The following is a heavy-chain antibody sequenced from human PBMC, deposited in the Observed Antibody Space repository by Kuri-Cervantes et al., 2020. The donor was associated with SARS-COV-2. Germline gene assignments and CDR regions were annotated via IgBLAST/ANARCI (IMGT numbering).Heavy chain of an antibody. CDR1: GFTFSSYA. CDR3: AKGGVLGQTLHF. J-gene: IGHJ4*02. D-gene: IGHD3-16*01. CDR2: ISGSGGST. V-gene: IGHV3-23*01. Sequence: GESLKISCAASGFTFSSYAMSWVRQAPGKGLEWVSAISGSGGSTCYADSVKGRFTISRDSSKNTLYLQMDSLKVEDTAAYYCAKGGVLGQTLHFWGQGTLVTVSS.